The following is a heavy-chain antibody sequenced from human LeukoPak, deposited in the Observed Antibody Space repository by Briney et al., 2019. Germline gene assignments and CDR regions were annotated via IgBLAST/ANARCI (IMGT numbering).Heavy chain of an antibody. D-gene: IGHD3-22*01. J-gene: IGHJ4*02. CDR1: GYSFSTYW. V-gene: IGHV5-51*01. CDR2: IYPGDSDT. Sequence: PGESLKISCKGSGYSFSTYWIGWVRQMSGKGLELMGIIYPGDSDTTYSPSFQGQVTISVDKSISTAYLQWSTLKASDTAMYYCARRVNSGYYFDYWAQGTLVTVSS. CDR3: ARRVNSGYYFDY.